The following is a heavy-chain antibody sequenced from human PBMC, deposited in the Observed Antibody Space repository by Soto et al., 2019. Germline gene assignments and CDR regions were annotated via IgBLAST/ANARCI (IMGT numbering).Heavy chain of an antibody. J-gene: IGHJ5*02. CDR3: AREVVVVVAVLYNWFDP. CDR2: INHSGST. CDR1: GGSFSGYY. V-gene: IGHV4-34*01. D-gene: IGHD2-15*01. Sequence: QVQLQQWGAGLLKPSETLSLTCAVYGGSFSGYYWSWIRQPPGKGLEWIGEINHSGSTNYIPSLKKRVTISVDTSKNQFSLKLSSVTAADTAVYYCAREVVVVVAVLYNWFDPWGQGTLVTVSS.